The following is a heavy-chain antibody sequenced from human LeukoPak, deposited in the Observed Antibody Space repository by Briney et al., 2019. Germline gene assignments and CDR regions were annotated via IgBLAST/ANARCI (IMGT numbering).Heavy chain of an antibody. V-gene: IGHV3-66*01. Sequence: GGSLRLFYAASGLTVYSDYMSWVRQAPGKGLEWVSVIYSGGGTYYADSVRGRFTISRDNSKNTLYLQLNSLRAEDTAVYYFARYPSSTSTWSDGWGRGTLVTVSS. CDR2: IYSGGGT. J-gene: IGHJ4*02. D-gene: IGHD6-6*01. CDR1: GLTVYSDY. CDR3: ARYPSSTSTWSDG.